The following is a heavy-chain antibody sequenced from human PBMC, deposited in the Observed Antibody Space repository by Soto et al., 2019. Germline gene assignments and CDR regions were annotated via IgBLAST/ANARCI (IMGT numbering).Heavy chain of an antibody. J-gene: IGHJ4*02. CDR2: IIPIFGTA. CDR3: ATRRGGRYCTNGVCYDY. Sequence: ASVKVSCKASGGTFSSYAISWVRQAPGQGLEWMGGIIPIFGTANYAQKFQGRVTITADKSTSTAYTELSSLRSEDTAVYYCATRRGGRYCTNGVCYDYWSQGTLVTVSS. CDR1: GGTFSSYA. D-gene: IGHD2-8*01. V-gene: IGHV1-69*06.